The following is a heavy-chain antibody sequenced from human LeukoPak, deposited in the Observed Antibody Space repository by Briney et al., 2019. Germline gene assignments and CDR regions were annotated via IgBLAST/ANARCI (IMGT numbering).Heavy chain of an antibody. CDR1: GFTFSSYW. V-gene: IGHV3-74*01. Sequence: GGSLRLSCAASGFTFSSYWMHWVRQAPGKGLVWVSRINTDGSSTIYADSVKGRFTISRDNAKNSLYLQMNSLRAEDTALYHCARWLQLRGYYYYMDVWGKGTTVTVSS. D-gene: IGHD5-24*01. CDR3: ARWLQLRGYYYYMDV. CDR2: INTDGSST. J-gene: IGHJ6*03.